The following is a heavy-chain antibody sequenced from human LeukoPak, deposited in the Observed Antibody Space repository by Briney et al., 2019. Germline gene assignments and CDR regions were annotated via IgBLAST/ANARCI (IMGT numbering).Heavy chain of an antibody. Sequence: ASVKVSCKASGYTFTSYGISWVRQAPGQGLEWMGWISACNGNTNYAQKLQGRVTMTTDTSTSTAYMELRSLRSDDTAVYYCAMASGPDYRSSTSCPWGYWFDHWGQGTLVTVSS. V-gene: IGHV1-18*01. CDR1: GYTFTSYG. CDR2: ISACNGNT. CDR3: AMASGPDYRSSTSCPWGYWFDH. J-gene: IGHJ5*02. D-gene: IGHD2-2*01.